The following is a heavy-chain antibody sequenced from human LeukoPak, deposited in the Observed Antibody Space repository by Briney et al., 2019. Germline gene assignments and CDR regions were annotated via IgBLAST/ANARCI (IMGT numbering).Heavy chain of an antibody. CDR2: ISDRAGST. J-gene: IGHJ6*02. CDR3: AKGPFSTYDYYGLDV. Sequence: GGSLRLSCAASGFTFSSHALSWVRQAPGKGLECVSSISDRAGSTYYADSVKGRFTISRDNSKNTLYLQLNSLRVEDTAVYFCAKGPFSTYDYYGLDVWGHGTTVTVSS. D-gene: IGHD2-2*01. CDR1: GFTFSSHA. V-gene: IGHV3-23*01.